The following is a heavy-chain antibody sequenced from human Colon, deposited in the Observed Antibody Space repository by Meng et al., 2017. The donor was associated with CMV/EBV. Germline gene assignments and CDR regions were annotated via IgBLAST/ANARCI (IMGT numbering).Heavy chain of an antibody. Sequence: TGYYMHWVRQAPGQGLEWMGWINPNSGGTNYAQKFQGRVTMTRDTSISTAYMELSRLRSDDTAVYYCARVRYCSSTSCYTGEYFQHWGQGTLVTVSS. D-gene: IGHD2-2*02. V-gene: IGHV1-2*02. CDR3: ARVRYCSSTSCYTGEYFQH. J-gene: IGHJ1*01. CDR1: TGYY. CDR2: INPNSGGT.